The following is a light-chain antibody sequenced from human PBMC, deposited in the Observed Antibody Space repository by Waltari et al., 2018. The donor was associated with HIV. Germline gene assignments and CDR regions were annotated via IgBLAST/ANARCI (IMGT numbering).Light chain of an antibody. CDR3: CSYAGSSRV. J-gene: IGLJ2*01. V-gene: IGLV2-23*01. CDR1: RSDVGRYNH. CDR2: EGS. Sequence: QSALTQPASVSGSPGQSITISCTGTRSDVGRYNHVSWSQQHPGKAPKLMIYEGSKRPSGVSNRFSGSKSGNTASLTISGLQAEDEADYYCCSYAGSSRVFGGGTKLTVL.